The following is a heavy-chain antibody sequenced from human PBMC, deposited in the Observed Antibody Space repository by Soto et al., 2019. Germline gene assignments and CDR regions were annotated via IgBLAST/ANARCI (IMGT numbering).Heavy chain of an antibody. Sequence: QVQLVESGGGLVKPGGSLRLSCAAAGLSFSDYYLGWIRQAPGKGLEWVSYIFPDGITVYHADSVWGRFTISRDNGRNSVYLQVSGLRAEDTAVYYCATALNRGGFYQGFEHWGQGTLVTVSS. CDR2: IFPDGITV. D-gene: IGHD3-16*01. CDR3: ATALNRGGFYQGFEH. J-gene: IGHJ1*01. V-gene: IGHV3-11*01. CDR1: GLSFSDYY.